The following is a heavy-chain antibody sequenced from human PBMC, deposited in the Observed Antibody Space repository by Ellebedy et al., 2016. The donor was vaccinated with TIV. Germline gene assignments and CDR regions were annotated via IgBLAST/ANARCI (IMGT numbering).Heavy chain of an antibody. V-gene: IGHV1-69*04. Sequence: AASVKVSCKASGGTFSSYAISWVRQAPGQGLEWNGRIIPILGIANYAQKFQGRVTITADKSTSTAYMELSSLRSEDTAVYYCARAWGYCTNGVCLTSRFDPWGQGTLVTVSS. D-gene: IGHD2-8*01. CDR3: ARAWGYCTNGVCLTSRFDP. CDR1: GGTFSSYA. J-gene: IGHJ5*02. CDR2: IIPILGIA.